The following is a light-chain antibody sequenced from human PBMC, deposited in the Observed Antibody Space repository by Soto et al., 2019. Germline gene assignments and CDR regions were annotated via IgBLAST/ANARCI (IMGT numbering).Light chain of an antibody. J-gene: IGKJ2*01. Sequence: EIVLTQSPGTLSLSPGERATLSCRASQSIRSTYLAWYQQRPVQAPRLLIYDTSSRTTGVSDRFSGSGSGTDFTLTISRLEPEDFAVYYCQQYDNAPITFGQGTKLEI. CDR2: DTS. V-gene: IGKV3-20*01. CDR1: QSIRSTY. CDR3: QQYDNAPIT.